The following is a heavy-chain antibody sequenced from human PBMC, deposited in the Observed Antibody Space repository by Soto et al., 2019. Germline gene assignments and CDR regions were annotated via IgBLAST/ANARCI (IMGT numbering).Heavy chain of an antibody. CDR3: ARLPLNTYYFYGMDV. CDR1: GFTLSSYW. V-gene: IGHV3-72*01. D-gene: IGHD2-8*01. Sequence: GSLRLSCAASGFTLSSYWMSWFRQAPGNGLEWVGRIRNKADSYTTDYAASVKGRFTISRDDSKNSLYLQMNSLKTEDTAVYYCARLPLNTYYFYGMDVWGQGTTVTVSS. J-gene: IGHJ6*02. CDR2: IRNKADSYTT.